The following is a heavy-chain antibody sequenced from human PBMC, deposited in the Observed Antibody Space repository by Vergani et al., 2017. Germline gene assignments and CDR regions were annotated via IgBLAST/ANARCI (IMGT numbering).Heavy chain of an antibody. J-gene: IGHJ6*02. V-gene: IGHV3-15*07. Sequence: EVQLVESGGGIVKPGGSLRLSCVASGFSFRNAWMNWVRRTPGQGLEWVGRIKSTFDRGTTDYAAAVKGRFTISRDDSKNTLFLQMNGLKTEDIGVYYCTTDPRYFCDGSCYCLRDHHYYGMDVWGQGTTVTVSS. CDR1: GFSFRNAW. D-gene: IGHD2-21*01. CDR3: TTDPRYFCDGSCYCLRDHHYYGMDV. CDR2: IKSTFDRGTT.